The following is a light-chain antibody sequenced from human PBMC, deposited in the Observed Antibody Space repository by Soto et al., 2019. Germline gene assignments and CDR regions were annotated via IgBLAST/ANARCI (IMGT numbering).Light chain of an antibody. Sequence: QAALTQPASVSGSPGQSITISCTGTISDVGGNKFVSWYQQYPGKAPKLMLCDVSNRPSGVSNRFSGSKSGNTASLIISGLQAEDEADYYCSSFAGSNYVFGTGTKLTVL. CDR1: ISDVGGNKF. CDR3: SSFAGSNYV. J-gene: IGLJ1*01. V-gene: IGLV2-14*03. CDR2: DVS.